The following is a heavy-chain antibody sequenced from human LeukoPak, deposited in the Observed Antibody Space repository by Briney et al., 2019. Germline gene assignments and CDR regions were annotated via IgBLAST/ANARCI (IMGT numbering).Heavy chain of an antibody. D-gene: IGHD6-13*01. CDR3: ARGHSSSGRAIYAFDI. Sequence: ASETLSLTCTVSGGSITSYFWGWIRQPPGKGLEWIGYSSYTESTNYNPSLKSRVTISVDTSKNQFSLKLSSVTAADTAVYYCARGHSSSGRAIYAFDIWGQGTMVTVSS. CDR2: SSYTEST. V-gene: IGHV4-59*12. J-gene: IGHJ3*02. CDR1: GGSITSYF.